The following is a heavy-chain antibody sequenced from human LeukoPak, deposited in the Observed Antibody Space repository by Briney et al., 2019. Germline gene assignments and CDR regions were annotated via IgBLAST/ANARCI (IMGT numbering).Heavy chain of an antibody. CDR3: AREGPSPVVPITHWFDP. J-gene: IGHJ5*02. D-gene: IGHD2-2*01. V-gene: IGHV3-33*01. CDR1: GFTFSTYG. CDR2: IWYDGSNK. Sequence: AGGSLRLSCAASGFTFSTYGMHWVRQAPGKGLEWVAVIWYDGSNKYYADSVKGRFTISRDNSKNTLYLQMNSLRVEDTAVYYCAREGPSPVVPITHWFDPLGRGTLVSVSS.